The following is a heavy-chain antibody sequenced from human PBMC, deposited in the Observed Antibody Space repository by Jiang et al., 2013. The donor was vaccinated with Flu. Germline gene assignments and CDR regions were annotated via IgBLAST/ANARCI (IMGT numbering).Heavy chain of an antibody. J-gene: IGHJ4*02. D-gene: IGHD6-13*01. CDR2: IIPIFGTA. Sequence: GAEVKKPGSSVKVSCKASGGTFSSYAISWVRQAPGQGLEWMGGIIPIFGTANYAQKFQGRVTITADKSTSTAYMELSSLRSEDTAVYYCARVPGIAAAGTHDREPYFDYWGQGTLVTVSS. CDR1: GGTFSSYA. V-gene: IGHV1-69*06. CDR3: ARVPGIAAAGTHDREPYFDY.